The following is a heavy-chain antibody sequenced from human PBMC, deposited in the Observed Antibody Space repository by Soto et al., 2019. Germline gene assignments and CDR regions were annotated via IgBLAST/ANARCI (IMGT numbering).Heavy chain of an antibody. D-gene: IGHD3-22*01. CDR3: ARARLVVEGRFDY. J-gene: IGHJ4*02. CDR1: GFSFSDYY. V-gene: IGHV3-11*06. CDR2: ISSTATYT. Sequence: GGSLRLSCAASGFSFSDYYMNWIRQAPGKGLEWLSYISSTATYTNYADSVRSRFTISRDSAKNSLYLDMNGLRAEDTAVYYCARARLVVEGRFDYWGQGTLVTVSS.